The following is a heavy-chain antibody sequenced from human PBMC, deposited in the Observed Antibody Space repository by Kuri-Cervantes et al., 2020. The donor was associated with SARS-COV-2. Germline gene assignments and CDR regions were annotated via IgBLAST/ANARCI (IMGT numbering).Heavy chain of an antibody. J-gene: IGHJ4*02. Sequence: ASVKVSCKASGYTFTSYGISWVRQAPGQGLEWMGWISAYNGNTNYAQKLQGRVTMTTDTSTSTAYMELRSLRSDDTAVYYCARDNYGDYDSGYFDYWGQGTLVTVSS. V-gene: IGHV1-18*01. CDR3: ARDNYGDYDSGYFDY. CDR1: GYTFTSYG. D-gene: IGHD4-17*01. CDR2: ISAYNGNT.